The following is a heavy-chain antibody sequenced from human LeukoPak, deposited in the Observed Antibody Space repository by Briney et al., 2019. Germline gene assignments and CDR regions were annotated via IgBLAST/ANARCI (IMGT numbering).Heavy chain of an antibody. CDR3: ARRDLSAHTFDL. CDR2: IYYSGST. Sequence: SETLSLTCTVSGGSISSYYWSWIRQPPGKGLEWIGYIYYSGSTNYNPSLKSRVTISVDTSKTQFSLKLRSVTAADTALYYCARRDLSAHTFDLWGQGTMVTVSS. D-gene: IGHD2/OR15-2a*01. CDR1: GGSISSYY. J-gene: IGHJ3*01. V-gene: IGHV4-59*08.